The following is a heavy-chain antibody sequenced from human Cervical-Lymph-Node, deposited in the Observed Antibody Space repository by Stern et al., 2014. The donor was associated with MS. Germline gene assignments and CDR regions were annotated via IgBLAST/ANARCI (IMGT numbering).Heavy chain of an antibody. D-gene: IGHD2-21*02. CDR1: GFTFSGYG. V-gene: IGHV3-33*01. CDR2: MWYDGINK. Sequence: MQLVESGGGVVQPGRSLRLSCAASGFTFSGYGMHWVRQAPGKGLEWVAVMWYDGINKYYADSVKGRFTISRDTSGNTLYLQMNSLRAEDTAVYYCARDQVVMTDIHAFDIWGQGTTVSVSS. J-gene: IGHJ3*02. CDR3: ARDQVVMTDIHAFDI.